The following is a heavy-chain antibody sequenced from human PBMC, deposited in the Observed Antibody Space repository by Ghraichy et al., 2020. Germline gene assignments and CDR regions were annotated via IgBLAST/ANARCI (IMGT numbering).Heavy chain of an antibody. CDR1: GGSISSYY. V-gene: IGHV4-59*01. CDR2: IYYSGST. CDR3: AREVVTSWFDY. D-gene: IGHD4-23*01. Sequence: SETLSLTCTVSGGSISSYYWSWIRQPPGKGLEWIGYIYYSGSTNYNPFLKSRVTISVDTSKNQFSLKLSSVTAADTAVYYCAREVVTSWFDYWGQGTLVTVS. J-gene: IGHJ4*02.